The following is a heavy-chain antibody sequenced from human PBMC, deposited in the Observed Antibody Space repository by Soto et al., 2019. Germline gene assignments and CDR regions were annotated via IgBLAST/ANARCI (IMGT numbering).Heavy chain of an antibody. Sequence: ASVKVSCKASGYTFTSYDINWVRQATGQGLEWMGWMNPNSGNTGYAQKFQGRVTMTRNTSISTAYMELSSLRSEDTAVYYCARGGIAARYYYYYGMDVWGKGTTVTVAS. V-gene: IGHV1-8*01. J-gene: IGHJ6*04. CDR3: ARGGIAARYYYYYGMDV. CDR2: MNPNSGNT. D-gene: IGHD6-6*01. CDR1: GYTFTSYD.